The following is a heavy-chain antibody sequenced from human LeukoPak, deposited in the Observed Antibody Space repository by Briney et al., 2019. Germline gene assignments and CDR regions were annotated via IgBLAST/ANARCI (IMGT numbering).Heavy chain of an antibody. Sequence: PGGSLRLSCAASGFTFSSYSMNWVRQAPGKGLEWVSYISSSSSTIYYADSVKGRFTISRDNAKNSLYLQMNSLRAEDTAVYYCARGVTTVTTLRPRYFDLWGRGTLVTVSS. V-gene: IGHV3-48*01. CDR3: ARGVTTVTTLRPRYFDL. CDR1: GFTFSSYS. J-gene: IGHJ2*01. D-gene: IGHD4-17*01. CDR2: ISSSSSTI.